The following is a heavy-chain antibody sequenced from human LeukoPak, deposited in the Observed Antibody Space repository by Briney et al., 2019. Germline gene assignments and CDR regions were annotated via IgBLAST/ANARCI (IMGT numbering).Heavy chain of an antibody. J-gene: IGHJ5*02. Sequence: SSETLSLTCAGYGGSFSGCYWSWIRQPPGKGLEWIGEINHSGSTNYNPSLKSRVTISVDTSKNQFSLKLSSVTAADTAVYYCARGFYTYFDPWGQGTLVTVSS. V-gene: IGHV4-34*01. CDR2: INHSGST. CDR3: ARGFYTYFDP. CDR1: GGSFSGCY. D-gene: IGHD2/OR15-2a*01.